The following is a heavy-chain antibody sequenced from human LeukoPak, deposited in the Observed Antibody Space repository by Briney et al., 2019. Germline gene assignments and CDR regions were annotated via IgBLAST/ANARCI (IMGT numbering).Heavy chain of an antibody. J-gene: IGHJ4*02. D-gene: IGHD1-26*01. Sequence: GGSLRLSCAASGFTFSSYWMSWVRQAPGKGLEWVANIKQDGSEKYYVDSVKGRFTIPRDNAKNSLYLQMNSLRAEDTALYYCAKGSLGGSYYFDYWGQGTLVTVSS. CDR2: IKQDGSEK. CDR3: AKGSLGGSYYFDY. V-gene: IGHV3-7*03. CDR1: GFTFSSYW.